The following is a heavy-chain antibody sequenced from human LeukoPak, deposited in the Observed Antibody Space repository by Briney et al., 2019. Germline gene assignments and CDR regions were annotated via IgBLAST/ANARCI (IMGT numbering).Heavy chain of an antibody. CDR1: GGSITNYY. CDR2: IHYSGTT. V-gene: IGHV4-59*01. J-gene: IGHJ2*01. CDR3: AREGDYYDSSGYFWHWYFDL. Sequence: SETLSLTCTVSGGSITNYYWSWIRQPPGSRLEWIGYIHYSGTTNYNPSLKSRVTISVDTSKNQFSLKLSSVTAADTAVYYCAREGDYYDSSGYFWHWYFDLWGRGTLVTVSS. D-gene: IGHD3-22*01.